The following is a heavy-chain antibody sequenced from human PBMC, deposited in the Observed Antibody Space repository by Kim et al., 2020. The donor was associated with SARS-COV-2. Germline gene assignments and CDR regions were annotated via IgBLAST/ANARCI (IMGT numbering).Heavy chain of an antibody. Sequence: SETLSLTCAVSGYSISSSNWWGWIRQPPGKGLEWIGYIYYSGSTYYNPSLKSRVTMSVDTSKNQFSLKLSSVTAVDTAVYYCARIYRGSGWKNLDYWGQGTLVTVSS. V-gene: IGHV4-28*01. D-gene: IGHD6-19*01. CDR3: ARIYRGSGWKNLDY. CDR2: IYYSGST. J-gene: IGHJ4*02. CDR1: GYSISSSNW.